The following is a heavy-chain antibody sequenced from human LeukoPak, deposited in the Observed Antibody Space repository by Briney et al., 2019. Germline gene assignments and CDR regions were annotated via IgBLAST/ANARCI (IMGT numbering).Heavy chain of an antibody. CDR3: ARGGMTTVTPIDY. V-gene: IGHV4-39*01. CDR2: IYYSGST. D-gene: IGHD4-17*01. J-gene: IGHJ4*02. CDR1: GFTFTNYW. Sequence: GSLRLSCAASGFTFTNYWMSWIRQPPGKGLEWIGSIYYSGSTYYNPSLKSRVTISVDTSKNQFSLKLSSVTAADTAVYYCARGGMTTVTPIDYWGQGTLVTVSS.